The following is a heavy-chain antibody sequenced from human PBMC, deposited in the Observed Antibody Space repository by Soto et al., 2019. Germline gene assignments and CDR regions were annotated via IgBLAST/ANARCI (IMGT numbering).Heavy chain of an antibody. V-gene: IGHV3-7*01. Sequence: QPGGSLRLSCAASGFAFSSFWMNWVRQAPGKGLEWVANIKQDGNERYYVDSVKGRFTVSRDNAKNSLYLQMNSLRAEDTAVYYCARSGPGLVAVVAAVFESWGPGTLVTVSS. D-gene: IGHD2-15*01. CDR1: GFAFSSFW. CDR3: ARSGPGLVAVVAAVFES. J-gene: IGHJ4*02. CDR2: IKQDGNER.